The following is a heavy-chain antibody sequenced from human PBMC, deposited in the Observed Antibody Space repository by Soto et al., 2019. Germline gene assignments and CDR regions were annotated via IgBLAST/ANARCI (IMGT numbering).Heavy chain of an antibody. D-gene: IGHD6-19*01. V-gene: IGHV1-69*13. CDR3: ARLRDAVSGHFWFDP. CDR2: IIPIFGTA. J-gene: IGHJ5*02. CDR1: GGTFSSYA. Sequence: SVXVSCKASGGTFSSYAISWVRQAPGQGLEWMGGIIPIFGTANYAQKFQGRVTITADESTSTAYMELSSLRSEDTAVYYCARLRDAVSGHFWFDPWGQGTLVSVSS.